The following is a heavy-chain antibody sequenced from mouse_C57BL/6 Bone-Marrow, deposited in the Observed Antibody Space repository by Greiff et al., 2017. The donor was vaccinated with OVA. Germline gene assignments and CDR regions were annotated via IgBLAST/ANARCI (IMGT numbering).Heavy chain of an antibody. Sequence: QVQLQQPGAELARPGASVKLSCKASGYTFTSYGISWVKQSTGQGLEWIGEIYPRHGNTYYNEKFKGQATLTVDKSSHTADMELRSLTSEDSAVDCGARWCVVAYYFDNWGQGTTLTVSS. CDR2: IYPRHGNT. CDR3: ARWCVVAYYFDN. CDR1: GYTFTSYG. V-gene: IGHV1-81*01. D-gene: IGHD1-1*01. J-gene: IGHJ2*01.